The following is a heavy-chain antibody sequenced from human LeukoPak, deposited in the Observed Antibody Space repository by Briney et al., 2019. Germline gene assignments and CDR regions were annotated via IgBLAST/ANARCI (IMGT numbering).Heavy chain of an antibody. CDR2: IFSGGST. CDR3: AREILWFGVDYYYYGMDV. D-gene: IGHD3-10*01. CDR1: GFTVSSNY. V-gene: IGHV3-53*01. J-gene: IGHJ6*02. Sequence: GGSLRLSCAASGFTVSSNYMSWVRQAPGKGLEWVSVIFSGGSTYYADSVKGRFTISRDNSKNTLYLQMNSLRAEDTAVYYCAREILWFGVDYYYYGMDVWGQGTTVTVSS.